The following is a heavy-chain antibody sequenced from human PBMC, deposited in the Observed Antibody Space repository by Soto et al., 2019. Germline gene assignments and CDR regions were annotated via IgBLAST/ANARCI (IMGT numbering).Heavy chain of an antibody. Sequence: PSETLSLTCTVSGCSISSYYWSWIRQPPGKGLEWIGYIYYSGSTNYNPSLKSRVTISVDTSKNQFSLKLSSVTAADTAVYYCARRRGTATDGASYYGMGVWGQGTTVT. CDR2: IYYSGST. J-gene: IGHJ6*02. CDR3: ARRRGTATDGASYYGMGV. D-gene: IGHD5-18*01. CDR1: GCSISSYY. V-gene: IGHV4-59*08.